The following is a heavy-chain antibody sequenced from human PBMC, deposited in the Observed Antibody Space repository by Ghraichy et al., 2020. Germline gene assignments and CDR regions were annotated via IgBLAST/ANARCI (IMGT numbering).Heavy chain of an antibody. Sequence: GESLRLSCEASGFIFSSYSMDWVRQAPGKGLEWVASITSGGSYIFYADSVKGRFTISRDNAKNLAFLHMNSLRAEDTALYYCARGDSYGDYEDYWGQGTLVNVSS. CDR3: ARGDSYGDYEDY. CDR2: ITSGGSYI. D-gene: IGHD4-17*01. V-gene: IGHV3-21*06. CDR1: GFIFSSYS. J-gene: IGHJ4*02.